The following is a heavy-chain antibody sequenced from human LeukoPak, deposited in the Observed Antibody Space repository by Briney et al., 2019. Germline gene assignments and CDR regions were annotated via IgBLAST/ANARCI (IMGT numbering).Heavy chain of an antibody. V-gene: IGHV1-2*02. Sequence: ASVKVSCKASGYTFTGYYMHWVRQAPGQGLEWMGWINPNSGGTNYAQKFQGRVTMTRDTSISTAYMELSRLRSDDTAVYYCARDPSSSWYEHLLDYWGQGTLVTVSS. CDR3: ARDPSSSWYEHLLDY. CDR1: GYTFTGYY. CDR2: INPNSGGT. J-gene: IGHJ4*02. D-gene: IGHD6-13*01.